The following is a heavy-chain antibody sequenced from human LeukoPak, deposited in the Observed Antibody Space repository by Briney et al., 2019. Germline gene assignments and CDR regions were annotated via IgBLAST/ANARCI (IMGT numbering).Heavy chain of an antibody. D-gene: IGHD3-3*01. Sequence: GGSLRLSCAASGFTFSSYSMNWVRQAPGKGLEWVSSISSSSSYIYYADSVKGRFTISRDNAKNSLYLQMNSLRAEDTAVYYCAKDNYDFWSGYYRAHLDYWGQGTLVTVSS. CDR2: ISSSSSYI. V-gene: IGHV3-21*04. J-gene: IGHJ4*02. CDR1: GFTFSSYS. CDR3: AKDNYDFWSGYYRAHLDY.